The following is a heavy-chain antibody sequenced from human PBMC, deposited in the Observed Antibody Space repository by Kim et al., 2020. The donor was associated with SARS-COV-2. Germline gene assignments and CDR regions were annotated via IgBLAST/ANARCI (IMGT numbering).Heavy chain of an antibody. CDR2: IYYSGNT. V-gene: IGHV4-39*01. CDR1: GGSISSSGYF. Sequence: SETLSLTCSVSGGSISSSGYFWAWIRQPPGKGLEWIGMIYYSGNTFYSPSLRSRVTISVDTSKNQFSLKLSSVTAADTAVYYCARLAKSAERYFDLWGRGTLLTVSS. J-gene: IGHJ2*01. CDR3: ARLAKSAERYFDL.